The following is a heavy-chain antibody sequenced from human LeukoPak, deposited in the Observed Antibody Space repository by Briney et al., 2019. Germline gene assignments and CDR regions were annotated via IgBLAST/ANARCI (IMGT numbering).Heavy chain of an antibody. Sequence: PGGSLRLSCAASGFSFSSSWMHWVRHAPGKGLVWISRIKSDGSSASYADSVKGRFTISRDNAKNTLYLQMNSLRAEDTAVYYCARDPHGGSRGPHDAFDIWGQGTMVTVSS. J-gene: IGHJ3*02. D-gene: IGHD3-10*01. CDR3: ARDPHGGSRGPHDAFDI. CDR2: IKSDGSSA. V-gene: IGHV3-74*01. CDR1: GFSFSSSW.